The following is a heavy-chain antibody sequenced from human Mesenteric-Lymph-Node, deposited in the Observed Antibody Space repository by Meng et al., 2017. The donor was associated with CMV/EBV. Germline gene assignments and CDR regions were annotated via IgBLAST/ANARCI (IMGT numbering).Heavy chain of an antibody. Sequence: GESLKISWAASGFTLSNYSMDWLRQAPGKGLEWVSSISSSSNYIYYADSVRGRFTISRDNAKNSLYLQMNSLRAEDTAVYYCARALQQWLPYYYSYGMDVWGQGTTVTVSS. CDR2: ISSSSNYI. CDR1: GFTLSNYS. J-gene: IGHJ6*02. V-gene: IGHV3-21*01. CDR3: ARALQQWLPYYYSYGMDV. D-gene: IGHD6-19*01.